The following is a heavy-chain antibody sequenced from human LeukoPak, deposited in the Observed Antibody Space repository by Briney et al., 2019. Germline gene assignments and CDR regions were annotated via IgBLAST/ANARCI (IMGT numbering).Heavy chain of an antibody. Sequence: SETLSLTCAVYGGSFSGYYWSWIRQPPGKGLEWIGYIYYSGSTNYNPSLKSRVTISVDTSKNQFSLKLSSVTAADTAVYYCARGQKSSYYGSGSQYYYYYYMDVWGKGTTVTVSS. V-gene: IGHV4-59*01. CDR1: GGSFSGYY. J-gene: IGHJ6*03. D-gene: IGHD3-10*01. CDR3: ARGQKSSYYGSGSQYYYYYYMDV. CDR2: IYYSGST.